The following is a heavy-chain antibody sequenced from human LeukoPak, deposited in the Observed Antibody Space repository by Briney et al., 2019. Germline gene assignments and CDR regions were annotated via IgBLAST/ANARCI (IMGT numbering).Heavy chain of an antibody. CDR1: GFTFSSYA. J-gene: IGHJ4*02. CDR2: ISYDGSNK. D-gene: IGHD3-22*01. CDR3: ARALRYYYDSSGLSDY. V-gene: IGHV3-30-3*01. Sequence: GGSLRLSCAASGFTFSSYAMHWVRQAPGKGLEWVAVISYDGSNKYYADSVKGRFTISRDNSKNTLYLQMNSLRAEDTAVYYCARALRYYYDSSGLSDYWGQGTLATVSS.